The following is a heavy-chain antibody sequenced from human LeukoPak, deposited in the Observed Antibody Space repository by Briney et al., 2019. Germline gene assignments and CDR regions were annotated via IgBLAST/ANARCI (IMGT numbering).Heavy chain of an antibody. J-gene: IGHJ6*04. V-gene: IGHV1-3*01. CDR3: ARGTYYYGMDV. Sequence: ASVKVSCKASGYTFTSYAMHWVRQAPGQRLEWMGWINAGNGNTKHSQKFQGRVTITRDTSASTAYMELSSLRSEDTAVYYCARGTYYYGMDVWGKGTTVTVSS. CDR1: GYTFTSYA. CDR2: INAGNGNT.